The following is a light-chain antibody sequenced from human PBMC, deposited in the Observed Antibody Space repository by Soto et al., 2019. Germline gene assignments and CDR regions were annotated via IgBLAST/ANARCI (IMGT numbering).Light chain of an antibody. CDR1: QSVSSY. Sequence: EIVLTQSPATLSLSPGERATLSCRASQSVSSYLACYQQKPGQAPSLLIYDESNRATGIPARFSGSGSGTDFTLTISSLEPEDFAVYYCQQRSNWPPFTFGPGTKVDIK. CDR2: DES. J-gene: IGKJ3*01. V-gene: IGKV3-11*01. CDR3: QQRSNWPPFT.